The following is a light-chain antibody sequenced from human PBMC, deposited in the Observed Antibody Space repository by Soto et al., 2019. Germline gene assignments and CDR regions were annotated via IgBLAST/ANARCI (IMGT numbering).Light chain of an antibody. V-gene: IGLV2-8*01. CDR2: EVS. CDR1: SSDVGGYNY. J-gene: IGLJ1*01. CDR3: SSYSGTNYHYV. Sequence: QSALTQPPSASGSFGQSVTISCTGTSSDVGGYNYVSWYQQHPGKAPKLMIYEVSERPSGVPDRFSGSKSGNTASLTVSGLQADDEADYYCSSYSGTNYHYVFGTRTKVTV.